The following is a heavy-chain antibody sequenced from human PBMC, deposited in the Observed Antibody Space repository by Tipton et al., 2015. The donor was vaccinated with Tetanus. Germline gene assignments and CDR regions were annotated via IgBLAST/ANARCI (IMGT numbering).Heavy chain of an antibody. CDR1: GYTFTSHY. CDR2: LNPSGGYT. V-gene: IGHV1-46*01. CDR3: ARERGNRGNAFDL. D-gene: IGHD1/OR15-1a*01. Sequence: QLVQSGPEVKKPGASVNLSCKASGYTFTSHYVHWVRQAPGQGLEWMGMLNPSGGYTRSAETVQGRVKMTRDTSTSTVYMEVSSLRPGGTAVYYWARERGNRGNAFDLWGQGTVFAVSS. J-gene: IGHJ3*01.